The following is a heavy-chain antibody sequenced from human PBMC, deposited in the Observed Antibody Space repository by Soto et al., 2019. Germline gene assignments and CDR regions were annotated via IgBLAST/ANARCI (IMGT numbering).Heavy chain of an antibody. D-gene: IGHD5-18*01. CDR1: GGSISSGGYY. Sequence: SETLSLTCTVSGGSISSGGYYWSWIRQHPGKGLEWIGYIYYSGSTYYNPSLKSRVTILVDTSKNQFSLKLSSVTAADTAVYYCARGAFGYSYGHGMDVWGQGTTVTVSS. CDR2: IYYSGST. CDR3: ARGAFGYSYGHGMDV. V-gene: IGHV4-31*03. J-gene: IGHJ6*02.